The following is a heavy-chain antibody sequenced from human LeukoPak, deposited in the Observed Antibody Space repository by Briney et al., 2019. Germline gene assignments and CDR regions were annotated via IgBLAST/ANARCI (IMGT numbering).Heavy chain of an antibody. D-gene: IGHD2-2*01. V-gene: IGHV1-2*02. CDR1: GYTFTGYY. Sequence: ASVKVSCKASGYTFTGYYMHWVRQAPGQGLGWMGWINPNSGGTNYAQKFQGRVTMTRDTSISTAYMELSRLRSDDTAVYYCARGGYCSSTSCSRGWFDPWGQGTLVTVSS. J-gene: IGHJ5*02. CDR2: INPNSGGT. CDR3: ARGGYCSSTSCSRGWFDP.